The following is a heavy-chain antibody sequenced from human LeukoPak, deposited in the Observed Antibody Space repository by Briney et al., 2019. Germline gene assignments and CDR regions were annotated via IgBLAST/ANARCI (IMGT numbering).Heavy chain of an antibody. CDR2: ISGSGGST. CDR1: GFTFSSYA. D-gene: IGHD6-13*01. CDR3: ARDAIEAAARVAGMDY. Sequence: PGGSLRLSCAASGFTFSSYAMSWVRQAPGKGLEWVSAISGSGGSTYYADSVKGRFTISRDNSKNTLYLQMNSLRAEDTAVYYCARDAIEAAARVAGMDYWGQGTLVTVSS. V-gene: IGHV3-23*01. J-gene: IGHJ4*02.